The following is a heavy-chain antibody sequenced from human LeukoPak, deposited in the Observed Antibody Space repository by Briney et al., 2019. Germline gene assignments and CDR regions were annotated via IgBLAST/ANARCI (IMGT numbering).Heavy chain of an antibody. D-gene: IGHD3-22*01. Sequence: ASVTVSCKVSGYTLTELSMHWVRQAPGKGLEWMGGFDPEDGETIYAQKFQGRVTMTEDTSTDTAYMELSSLRSEDTAVYYCARLYYYDSSGYYTPLPDALADYWGQGTLVTVSS. J-gene: IGHJ4*02. CDR3: ARLYYYDSSGYYTPLPDALADY. CDR1: GYTLTELS. V-gene: IGHV1-24*01. CDR2: FDPEDGET.